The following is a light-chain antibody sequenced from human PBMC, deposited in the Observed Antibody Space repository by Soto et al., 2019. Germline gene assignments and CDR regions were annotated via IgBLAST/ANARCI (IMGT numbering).Light chain of an antibody. V-gene: IGKV3-11*01. CDR2: DAS. Sequence: EVVLTQSPATLSLSPGERATLSCRASESIGNYLAWYQQKLGQAPKLLIYDASHRAIGIPGRFSGDGSGTDFTLTISSLEPEDFAVYNCQWRSDWPPRLTFGGGNKVEI. CDR3: QWRSDWPPRLT. J-gene: IGKJ4*01. CDR1: ESIGNY.